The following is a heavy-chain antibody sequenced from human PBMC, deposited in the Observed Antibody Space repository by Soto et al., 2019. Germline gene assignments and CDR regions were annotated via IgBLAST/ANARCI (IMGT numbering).Heavy chain of an antibody. J-gene: IGHJ6*02. CDR3: ARLTMNTFGGVKALDV. D-gene: IGHD3-16*01. CDR2: IDPSDSYT. Sequence: SGESLKISCKGSGYSFTSYWITWVRQMPGKGLEWMGKIDPSDSYTNYRPSFQGHVTISADKSISTAYLQWSSLKASDTAIYYCARLTMNTFGGVKALDVWGQGTTVTVSS. CDR1: GYSFTSYW. V-gene: IGHV5-10-1*01.